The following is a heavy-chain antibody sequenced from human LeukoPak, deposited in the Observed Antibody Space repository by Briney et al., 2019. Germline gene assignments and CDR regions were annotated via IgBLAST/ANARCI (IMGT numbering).Heavy chain of an antibody. Sequence: KPSETLSLTCTVSGGSISSYYWSWIRQPPGGGLEWIGYIYYSGSTNYNPSPKRRVTISLDTSKSQFSLKLRSVTAADTAVYYCARSGLDSRYYFGMDVWGQGTTDTVSS. CDR3: ARSGLDSRYYFGMDV. CDR2: IYYSGST. J-gene: IGHJ6*02. V-gene: IGHV4-59*01. D-gene: IGHD5-12*01. CDR1: GGSISSYY.